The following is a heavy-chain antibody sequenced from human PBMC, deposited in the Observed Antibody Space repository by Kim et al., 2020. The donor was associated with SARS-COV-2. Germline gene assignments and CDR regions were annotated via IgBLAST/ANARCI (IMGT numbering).Heavy chain of an antibody. Sequence: GGSLRLSCAASAFIYSSSWMNWVRQVPGKGLEWVANINADGSEKKYVDSVKGRFTISRDNDKSSVYLQMSSLTVEDTAVYYCAAWFGDSSVWGQGTMVTVSS. D-gene: IGHD3-10*01. J-gene: IGHJ3*01. CDR2: INADGSEK. CDR3: AAWFGDSSV. V-gene: IGHV3-7*05. CDR1: AFIYSSSW.